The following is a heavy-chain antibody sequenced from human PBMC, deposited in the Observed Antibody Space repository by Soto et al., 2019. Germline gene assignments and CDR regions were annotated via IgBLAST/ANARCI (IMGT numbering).Heavy chain of an antibody. J-gene: IGHJ3*02. V-gene: IGHV6-1*01. D-gene: IGHD6-19*01. CDR3: ARAALQWLVTLDAFDI. CDR2: TYYRSKWYN. Sequence: PSQTLSLTCAISGDSVSSNSAAWNWIRQSPSRGLEWLGRTYYRSKWYNDYAVSVKSRITINQDTSKNQFSLQLKSVTPEDTAVYYCARAALQWLVTLDAFDIWGQGTMVTVSS. CDR1: GDSVSSNSAA.